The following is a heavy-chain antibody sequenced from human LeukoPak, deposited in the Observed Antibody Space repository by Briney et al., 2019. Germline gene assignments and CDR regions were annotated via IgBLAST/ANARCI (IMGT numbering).Heavy chain of an antibody. CDR3: ARDRQQLIIYYFDY. CDR2: ISSSSSYI. CDR1: GFTFSSYS. Sequence: GGSLRLSCAASGFTFSSYSMNWVRQAPGKGLEWVSSISSSSSYIYYAGSVKGRFTISRDNAKNSLYLQMNSLRAEDTAVYYCARDRQQLIIYYFDYWGQGTLVTVSS. D-gene: IGHD6-13*01. V-gene: IGHV3-21*01. J-gene: IGHJ4*02.